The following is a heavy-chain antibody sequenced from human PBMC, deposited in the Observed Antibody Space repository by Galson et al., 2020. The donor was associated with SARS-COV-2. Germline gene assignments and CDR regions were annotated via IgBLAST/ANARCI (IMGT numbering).Heavy chain of an antibody. D-gene: IGHD6-13*01. Sequence: GGSLRLSCAASGFTFSSYEMNWVRQAPGKGLEWVSYISSSGSPIYYADSVKGRFTISRDNAKNSLYLQMNSLRAEDTAVYYCARNPHSSSWYGVDYWGQGTLVTVSS. CDR1: GFTFSSYE. CDR3: ARNPHSSSWYGVDY. J-gene: IGHJ4*02. CDR2: ISSSGSPI. V-gene: IGHV3-48*03.